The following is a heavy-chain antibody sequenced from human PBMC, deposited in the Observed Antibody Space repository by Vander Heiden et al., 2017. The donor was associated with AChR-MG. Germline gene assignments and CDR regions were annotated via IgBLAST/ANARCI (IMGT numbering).Heavy chain of an antibody. CDR1: GYTFTGYY. J-gene: IGHJ5*02. CDR3: ARENKGGWVPYYDFWSGSLRFDP. V-gene: IGHV1-2*02. CDR2: INPNSGGT. Sequence: QVQLVQSGAEVKKPGASVKVSCKASGYTFTGYYMHWVRQAPGQGLEWMGWINPNSGGTNYAQKFQGRVTMTRDTSISTAYMELSRLRSDDTAVYYCARENKGGWVPYYDFWSGSLRFDPWGQGTLVTVSS. D-gene: IGHD3-3*01.